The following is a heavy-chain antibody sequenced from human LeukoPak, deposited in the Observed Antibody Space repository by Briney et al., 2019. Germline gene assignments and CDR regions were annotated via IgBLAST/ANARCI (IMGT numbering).Heavy chain of an antibody. J-gene: IGHJ4*02. CDR1: GGSFSGYY. CDR3: ARGVLYCGGDCYSNSYPSDY. D-gene: IGHD2-21*02. V-gene: IGHV4-34*01. CDR2: INHSGST. Sequence: SETLSLTCAVYGGSFSGYYWSWIRQPPGKGLEWIGEINHSGSTNYNPSLKSRVTISVDTSKNQFSLKLSSVTAADTAVYYCARGVLYCGGDCYSNSYPSDYWGQGTLVTVSS.